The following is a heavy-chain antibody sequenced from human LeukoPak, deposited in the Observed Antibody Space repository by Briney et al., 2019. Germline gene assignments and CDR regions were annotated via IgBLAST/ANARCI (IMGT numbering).Heavy chain of an antibody. Sequence: ASVKVSCKASGGTFSSYAISWVRQAPGQGLEWMGRIIPILGIANYAQKFQGRVTITADKSTSTAYMELSSLRSEDTAVYYCARDSSGYYPDYWGQGTLVTVSS. V-gene: IGHV1-69*04. CDR1: GGTFSSYA. CDR2: IIPILGIA. J-gene: IGHJ4*02. CDR3: ARDSSGYYPDY. D-gene: IGHD3-22*01.